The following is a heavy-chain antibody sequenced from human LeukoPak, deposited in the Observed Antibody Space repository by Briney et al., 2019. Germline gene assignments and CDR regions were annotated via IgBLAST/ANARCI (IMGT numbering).Heavy chain of an antibody. CDR1: GFTFSSYA. D-gene: IGHD6-19*01. CDR2: ISGSGGST. J-gene: IGHJ4*02. CDR3: ARGPGSSGWSFAAPDY. V-gene: IGHV3-23*01. Sequence: GGSLRLSCAASGFTFSSYAMSWVRQAPGKGLEWVSAISGSGGSTYYADSVKGRFTISRDNSKNTLYLQMNSLRADDTAVYYCARGPGSSGWSFAAPDYWGQGTLVTVSS.